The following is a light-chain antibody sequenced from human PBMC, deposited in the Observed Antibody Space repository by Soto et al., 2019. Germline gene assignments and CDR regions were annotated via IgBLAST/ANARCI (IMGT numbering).Light chain of an antibody. CDR3: IQDYDYPRT. CDR2: AAS. V-gene: IGKV1-6*01. Sequence: ATQMTQSPSSLSASVGDRVTIACRASQGIRTELGWYQQKAGEAPKLLIYAASTLQSGVPPRFSGSGSGTDFTLTISSLQPEDFATYYCIQDYDYPRTFSQGTKVEMK. J-gene: IGKJ1*01. CDR1: QGIRTE.